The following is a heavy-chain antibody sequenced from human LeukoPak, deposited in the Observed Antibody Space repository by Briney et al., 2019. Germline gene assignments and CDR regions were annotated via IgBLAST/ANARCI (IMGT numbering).Heavy chain of an antibody. CDR2: VYDSGVT. D-gene: IGHD3-22*01. CDR3: ARGQTVRSYEF. Sequence: SETLSLTCTVAGGSISSYMWIWIRQTPEKGLEWMGHVYDSGVTDYNPALKSRVTISLDRSKDHFSLQVRAVTAADTAIYYCARGQTVRSYEFWGQGTLVTVSS. J-gene: IGHJ4*02. CDR1: GGSISSYM. V-gene: IGHV4-59*01.